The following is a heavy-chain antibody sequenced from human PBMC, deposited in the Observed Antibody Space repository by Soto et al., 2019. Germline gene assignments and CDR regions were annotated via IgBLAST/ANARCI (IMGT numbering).Heavy chain of an antibody. V-gene: IGHV4-30-4*01. D-gene: IGHD2-15*01. CDR1: GGSISSGDYY. CDR3: AIDGWSYGMDV. Sequence: PSETLSLTCTVSGGSISSGDYYWSWIRQPPGKGLEWIGYIYYSGSTYYNPSLKSRVTISVDTSKNQFSLKLSSVTAADTAVYYCAIDGWSYGMDVWGQGTTVTVSS. J-gene: IGHJ6*02. CDR2: IYYSGST.